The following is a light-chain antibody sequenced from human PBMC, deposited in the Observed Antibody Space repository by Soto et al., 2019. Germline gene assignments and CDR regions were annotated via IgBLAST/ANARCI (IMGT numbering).Light chain of an antibody. V-gene: IGKV3-15*01. Sequence: EIVMTQSPATLSVSPGERATLSCRASQSVSSNLAWYQQKPGQAPRLLIYGASTRATGIPARFSGSGSGTELTLTISSQQSEDFAVYCCQQYNNWPPWTFGQGTKVEIK. CDR1: QSVSSN. CDR3: QQYNNWPPWT. J-gene: IGKJ1*01. CDR2: GAS.